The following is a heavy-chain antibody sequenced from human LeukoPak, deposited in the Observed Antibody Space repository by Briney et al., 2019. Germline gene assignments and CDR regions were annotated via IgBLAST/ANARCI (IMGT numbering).Heavy chain of an antibody. CDR3: ARAWGSYYYDSSGYSDAFDI. CDR2: INPNSGGT. D-gene: IGHD3-22*01. Sequence: ASVKVSCKASGYTFTDYYMHWVRQAPGQGLEWMGWINPNSGGTNYAQKFQGRVTMTRDTSISTAYMELSRLRSDDTAVYYCARAWGSYYYDSSGYSDAFDIWGQGTMVTVSS. V-gene: IGHV1-2*02. CDR1: GYTFTDYY. J-gene: IGHJ3*02.